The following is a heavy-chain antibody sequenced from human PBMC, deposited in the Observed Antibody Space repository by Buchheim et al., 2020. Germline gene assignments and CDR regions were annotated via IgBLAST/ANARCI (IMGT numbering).Heavy chain of an antibody. D-gene: IGHD3-16*02. CDR3: AREIVAPAYYYYGMDV. Sequence: EVQLVESGGGLVQPGGSLRLSCAASGFTFSSYSMNWVRQAPGKGLEWVSYISSSSSTIYYADSVKGRFTISRANAKTSLYLQMNSLRAEDTAVYYCAREIVAPAYYYYGMDVWGQGTT. CDR2: ISSSSSTI. J-gene: IGHJ6*02. V-gene: IGHV3-48*01. CDR1: GFTFSSYS.